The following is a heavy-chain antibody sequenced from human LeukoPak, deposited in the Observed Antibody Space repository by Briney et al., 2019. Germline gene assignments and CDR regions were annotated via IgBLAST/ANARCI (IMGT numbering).Heavy chain of an antibody. J-gene: IGHJ4*02. CDR3: ARRPYCTNGVCYDY. V-gene: IGHV5-51*01. CDR2: IYPGDSDT. D-gene: IGHD2-8*01. CDR1: GYSFTSHW. Sequence: GESLKISCKGSGYSFTSHWIGWVRQMPGKGLEWMGIIYPGDSDTRYSPSFQGQVTISADKSTSTAYPQWSSLKASDTAMYYCARRPYCTNGVCYDYWGQGTLVTVSS.